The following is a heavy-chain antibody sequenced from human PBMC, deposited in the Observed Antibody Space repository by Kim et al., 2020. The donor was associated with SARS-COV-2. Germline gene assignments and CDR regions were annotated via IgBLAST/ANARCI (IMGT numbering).Heavy chain of an antibody. V-gene: IGHV1-18*04. CDR1: GYTFTSYG. Sequence: ASVKVSCKASGYTFTSYGISWVRQAPGQGLEWMGWISAYNGKTNYAQKLQGRVTMTTDTSTSTAYMELRSLRSDDTAVYYCARVLDDILTGYYLAIDYWGQGTLVTVSS. CDR3: ARVLDDILTGYYLAIDY. J-gene: IGHJ4*02. CDR2: ISAYNGKT. D-gene: IGHD3-9*01.